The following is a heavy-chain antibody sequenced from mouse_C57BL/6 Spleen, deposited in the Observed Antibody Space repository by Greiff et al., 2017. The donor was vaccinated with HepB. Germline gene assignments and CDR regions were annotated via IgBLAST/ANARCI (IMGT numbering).Heavy chain of an antibody. CDR2: INPNNGGT. CDR1: GYTFTDYY. D-gene: IGHD1-1*01. V-gene: IGHV1-26*01. J-gene: IGHJ4*01. Sequence: VQLQQSGPELVKPGASVKISCKASGYTFTDYYMNWVKQSHGKSLEWIGDINPNNGGTSYNQKFKGKATLTVDKSSSTAYMELRSLTSEDSAVYYCARYGGLLLRNYAMDYWGQGTSVTVSS. CDR3: ARYGGLLLRNYAMDY.